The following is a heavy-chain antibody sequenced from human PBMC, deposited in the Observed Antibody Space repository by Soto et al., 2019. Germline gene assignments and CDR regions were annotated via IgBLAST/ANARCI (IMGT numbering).Heavy chain of an antibody. CDR2: IYYSGST. Sequence: PSETLSHSYTVSGGFVSSSSCYGGWIRQPPGKGLEWIGSIYYSGSTYYNPSLKSRVTISVDTSKSQFSLKLSSVTAADTAVYYCARHCPDIVAAITRGYYFDYWGQGTLVTVSS. D-gene: IGHD5-12*01. CDR1: GGFVSSSSCY. V-gene: IGHV4-39*01. J-gene: IGHJ4*02. CDR3: ARHCPDIVAAITRGYYFDY.